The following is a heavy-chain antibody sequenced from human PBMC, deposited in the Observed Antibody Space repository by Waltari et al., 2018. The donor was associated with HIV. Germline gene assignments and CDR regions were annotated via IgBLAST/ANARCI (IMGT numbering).Heavy chain of an antibody. J-gene: IGHJ4*02. D-gene: IGHD6-6*01. CDR3: ARQPYSSSWDYFDY. CDR1: GGSISSSSYY. CDR2: IYYSGGT. V-gene: IGHV4-39*01. Sequence: QLQLQESGPGLVKPSETLSLTCTVSGGSISSSSYYWGWIRQPPGQGLEWIGSIYYSGGTYYNPSLKSRVTISVDTSKNQFSLKLSSVTAADTAVYYCARQPYSSSWDYFDYWGQGTLVTVSS.